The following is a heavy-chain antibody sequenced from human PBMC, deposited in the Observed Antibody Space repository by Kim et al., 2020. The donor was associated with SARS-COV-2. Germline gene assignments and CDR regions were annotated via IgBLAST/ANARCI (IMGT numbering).Heavy chain of an antibody. D-gene: IGHD2-8*01. CDR3: ASFPPSNAGAFDA. J-gene: IGHJ3*01. Sequence: SETLSLTCTVSGRSISSYYWSWIRQPPGKGLECLGYMFYGGTTNYNPSLKGRVTLSVDTSKSQFSLTLTSVTAADTAVYYCASFPPSNAGAFDAWGQGTVVTVSS. V-gene: IGHV4-59*13. CDR2: MFYGGTT. CDR1: GRSISSYY.